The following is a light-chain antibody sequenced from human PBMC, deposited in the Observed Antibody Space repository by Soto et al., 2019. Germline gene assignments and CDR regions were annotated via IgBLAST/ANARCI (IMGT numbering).Light chain of an antibody. CDR2: SAS. V-gene: IGKV1-39*01. J-gene: IGKJ1*01. CDR3: QQTYSLPRT. CDR1: QTASKF. Sequence: DVQMTQSPSSLSASVGDSVTIACRASQTASKFVNWYQQKPGKVPDLLIYSASTLYSGVPSRFSGSGSGTEFTLTISNLQPEDFATYYCQQTYSLPRTFAQGTKVDIK.